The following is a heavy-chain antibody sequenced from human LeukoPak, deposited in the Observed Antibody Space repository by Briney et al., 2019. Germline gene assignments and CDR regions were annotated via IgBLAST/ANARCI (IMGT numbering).Heavy chain of an antibody. Sequence: GESLKISCKSSRYSFTSYWIGWVRQMPGKGLEWMGIIYPGDSDIRYSPAFQGQVTLSADKSITTAYLQWNSLKASDTAMYYCAREIAVAGKNVAAYDIWGQGTMVTVSS. J-gene: IGHJ3*02. CDR1: RYSFTSYW. CDR3: AREIAVAGKNVAAYDI. V-gene: IGHV5-51*01. CDR2: IYPGDSDI. D-gene: IGHD6-19*01.